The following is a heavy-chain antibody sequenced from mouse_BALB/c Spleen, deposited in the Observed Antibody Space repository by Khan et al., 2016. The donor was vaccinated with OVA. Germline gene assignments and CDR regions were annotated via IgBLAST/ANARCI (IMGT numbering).Heavy chain of an antibody. D-gene: IGHD1-1*02. CDR2: INSGGHYT. CDR1: GFTFSTYG. Sequence: EVELVESGGDLVKTGGSLKLSCAASGFTFSTYGMSWVRQTPDKRLEWVATINSGGHYTYYIDSVKGRFIISRDNAKNFLYLQMTSLRSEDTAMYYCAKLDYYYNSEAFAYWGQGTLVCLC. V-gene: IGHV5-6*01. CDR3: AKLDYYYNSEAFAY. J-gene: IGHJ3*01.